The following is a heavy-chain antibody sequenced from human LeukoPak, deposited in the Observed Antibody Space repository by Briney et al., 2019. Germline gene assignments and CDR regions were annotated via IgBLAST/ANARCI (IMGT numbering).Heavy chain of an antibody. J-gene: IGHJ4*02. CDR1: GFTFHDYA. V-gene: IGHV3-9*03. CDR2: ISWNGGTI. D-gene: IGHD6-6*01. Sequence: GGSLRLSCAASGFTFHDYAMHWVRQAPGKGLEWVSGISWNGGTIDYADSVKGRFTISRDNAKNSLYLQMNSLRPEDMALYYCAKGPTYSSSSLFDYWGQGILVAVSS. CDR3: AKGPTYSSSSLFDY.